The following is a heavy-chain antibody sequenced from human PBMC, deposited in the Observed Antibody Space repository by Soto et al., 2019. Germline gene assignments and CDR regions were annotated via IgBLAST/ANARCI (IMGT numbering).Heavy chain of an antibody. V-gene: IGHV3-23*01. CDR3: ANPTGAYDYSFWFDP. CDR2: ISGSGGST. J-gene: IGHJ5*02. CDR1: GFTFSSYA. Sequence: EVQLLESGGGLVQPGGSLRLSCAASGFTFSSYAMSWVRQAPGKGLEWVSAISGSGGSTYYADSVKGRFTISRDNSKNSLYLQMNSLRAEDTAVYYCANPTGAYDYSFWFDPWGQGTLVTVSS. D-gene: IGHD4-4*01.